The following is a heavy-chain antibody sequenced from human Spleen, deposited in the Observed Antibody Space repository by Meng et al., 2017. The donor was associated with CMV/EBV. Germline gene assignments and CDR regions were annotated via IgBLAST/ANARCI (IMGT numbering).Heavy chain of an antibody. D-gene: IGHD1-20*01. CDR3: AKESVPYNWNDLFPTTDYGMDV. V-gene: IGHV3-48*04. J-gene: IGHJ6*02. Sequence: GESLKISCAASGFTFSSYSMNWVRQAPGKGLEWVSYISSSSSTIYYADSVKGRFTISRDNAKNSLYLQMNSLRAEDTAVYYCAKESVPYNWNDLFPTTDYGMDVWGQGTTVTVSS. CDR2: ISSSSSTI. CDR1: GFTFSSYS.